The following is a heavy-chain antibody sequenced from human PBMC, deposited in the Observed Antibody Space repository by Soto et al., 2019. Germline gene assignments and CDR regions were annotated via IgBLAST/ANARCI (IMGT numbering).Heavy chain of an antibody. CDR3: ARRFLDMSGGMDV. CDR1: GYTFTGYY. D-gene: IGHD3-3*01. CDR2: INPNSGGT. V-gene: IGHV1-2*02. Sequence: ASVKVSCKASGYTFTGYYMHWVRQAPGQGLEWMGWINPNSGGTNYAQKFQGRVTMTRDTSISTAYMELSRLRSDDTAVYYCARRFLDMSGGMDVWGQGTTVTVS. J-gene: IGHJ6*02.